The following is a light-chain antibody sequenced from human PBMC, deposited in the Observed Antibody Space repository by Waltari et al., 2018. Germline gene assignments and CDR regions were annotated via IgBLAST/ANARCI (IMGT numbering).Light chain of an antibody. Sequence: DIVMTQSPATLSVSPGERATLSCRASQSIGSNLAWYQHKPGQAPRFLIYGASTRATGIPLRFSGSGSGTEFTLTISSLQSADFAVYFCQQYNNWPETFGQGTKVEIK. CDR1: QSIGSN. CDR3: QQYNNWPET. J-gene: IGKJ1*01. V-gene: IGKV3-15*01. CDR2: GAS.